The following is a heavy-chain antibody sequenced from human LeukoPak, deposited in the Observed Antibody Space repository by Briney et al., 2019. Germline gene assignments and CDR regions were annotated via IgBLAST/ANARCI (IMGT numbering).Heavy chain of an antibody. Sequence: GGSLRLSCADSGFTISNYWMHWVRQAPGKGLVWVSRINSDGSSTYYADSVKGRFAISRDNAKNTLYLQINSLRAEDTAVYYCASQVRYGLDYWGQGTLVTVSS. D-gene: IGHD1-14*01. CDR3: ASQVRYGLDY. CDR2: INSDGSST. J-gene: IGHJ4*02. V-gene: IGHV3-74*01. CDR1: GFTISNYW.